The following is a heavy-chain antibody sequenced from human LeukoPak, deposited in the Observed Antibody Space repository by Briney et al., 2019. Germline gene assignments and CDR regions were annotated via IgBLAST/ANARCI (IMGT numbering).Heavy chain of an antibody. V-gene: IGHV1-69*04. CDR3: ARAGQVGLNDFDP. J-gene: IGHJ5*02. CDR2: IIPFLDIA. D-gene: IGHD1-1*01. Sequence: SVKVSCKASGGSFSSYGFSWVRQAPGQGLEWMGRIIPFLDIANYAHKFQGRLTITADKSTSTTYMELTNLISDDTAVYFCARAGQVGLNDFDPWGQGTLVIVSA. CDR1: GGSFSSYG.